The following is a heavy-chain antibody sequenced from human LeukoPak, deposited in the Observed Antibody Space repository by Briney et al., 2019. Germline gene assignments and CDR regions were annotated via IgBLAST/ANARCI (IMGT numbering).Heavy chain of an antibody. V-gene: IGHV1-2*02. Sequence: ASVKVSCKASGYTFTGYYMHWVRQAPGQGLEWMGWINPNSGGTNYAQKFQGGVTMTRDTSISTAYMELSRLRSDDTAVYYCARAITMVRGVISKYNWFDPWGQGTLVTVSS. D-gene: IGHD3-10*01. J-gene: IGHJ5*02. CDR1: GYTFTGYY. CDR3: ARAITMVRGVISKYNWFDP. CDR2: INPNSGGT.